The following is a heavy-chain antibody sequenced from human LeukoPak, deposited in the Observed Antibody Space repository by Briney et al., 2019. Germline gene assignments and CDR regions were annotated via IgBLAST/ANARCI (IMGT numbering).Heavy chain of an antibody. CDR3: AKHPGPYGGNPFNS. CDR1: GFTFNDYA. Sequence: GGSLRLSCAASGFTFNDYALSWVRQAPGKGLEWVSTISDSSAGTYHAASVKGRFTISRDNSKNAVFLHMTSLRAEDTALYYCAKHPGPYGGNPFNSWGLGTLVTVSS. J-gene: IGHJ4*02. CDR2: ISDSSAGT. D-gene: IGHD4-23*01. V-gene: IGHV3-23*01.